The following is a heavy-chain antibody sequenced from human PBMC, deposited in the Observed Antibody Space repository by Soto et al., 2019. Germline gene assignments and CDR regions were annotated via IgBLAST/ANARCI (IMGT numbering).Heavy chain of an antibody. D-gene: IGHD1-1*01. Sequence: SETLSLTCTVSGGSISNYYWSWIRQPPGKGLEWIGHIYYSGSTNYNPSLKSRVTISVETSKNQFSLKLSSVTAADTAVYYCARARPGTLDYWGQGTLVTVSS. CDR2: IYYSGST. CDR1: GGSISNYY. CDR3: ARARPGTLDY. V-gene: IGHV4-59*01. J-gene: IGHJ4*02.